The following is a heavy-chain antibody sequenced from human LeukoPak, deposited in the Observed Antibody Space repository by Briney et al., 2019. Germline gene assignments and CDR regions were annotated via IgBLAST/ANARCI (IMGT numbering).Heavy chain of an antibody. Sequence: GASVKVSCKASGYTFTGYYMHWVRQAPGRGLEWMGWINPNSGGTNYAQKFQGRVTMTRDTSISTAYMELSRLRSDDTAVYYCARGRGIAAAYYFDYWGQGTLVTVSS. CDR2: INPNSGGT. D-gene: IGHD6-13*01. V-gene: IGHV1-2*02. CDR1: GYTFTGYY. J-gene: IGHJ4*02. CDR3: ARGRGIAAAYYFDY.